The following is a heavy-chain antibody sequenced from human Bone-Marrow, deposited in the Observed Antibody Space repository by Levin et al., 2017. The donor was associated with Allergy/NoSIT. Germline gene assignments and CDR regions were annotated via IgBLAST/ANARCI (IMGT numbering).Heavy chain of an antibody. V-gene: IGHV1-69*04. J-gene: IGHJ4*02. D-gene: IGHD3-22*01. CDR2: IIPILGIA. CDR3: ARESDSSGYFDY. CDR1: GGTFSSYT. Sequence: SVKVSCKASGGTFSSYTISWVRQAPGQGLEWMGRIIPILGIANYAQKFQGRVTITADKSTSTAYMELSSLRSEDTAVYYCARESDSSGYFDYWGQGTLVTVSS.